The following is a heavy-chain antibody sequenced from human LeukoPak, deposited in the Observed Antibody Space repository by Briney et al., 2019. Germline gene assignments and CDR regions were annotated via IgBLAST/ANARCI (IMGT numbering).Heavy chain of an antibody. Sequence: GGSLRLSCAASGFTFSTYDMSWVRQAPGKGLEWVSASSGSGGSTYYADSVKGRFTISRDNSKNTLYLQMNSLRAEDTAVYYCVRVSWFHVSSGSDYWGQGTLVTVSS. CDR3: VRVSWFHVSSGSDY. V-gene: IGHV3-23*01. CDR1: GFTFSTYD. J-gene: IGHJ4*02. CDR2: SSGSGGST. D-gene: IGHD6-19*01.